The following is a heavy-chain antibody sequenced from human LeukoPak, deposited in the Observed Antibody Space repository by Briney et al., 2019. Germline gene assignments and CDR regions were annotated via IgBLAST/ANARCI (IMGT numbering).Heavy chain of an antibody. J-gene: IGHJ5*02. CDR1: GYTFTGYY. Sequence: ASVKVSCKASGYTFTGYYMHWVRQAPGQGLEWMGWINPNSGGTNYAQKFQGRVTMTRDTTISTAYMELSRLRSDDTAVYYCARSVLEITMIVVSWFDPWGQGTLVTVSS. D-gene: IGHD3-22*01. CDR3: ARSVLEITMIVVSWFDP. CDR2: INPNSGGT. V-gene: IGHV1-2*02.